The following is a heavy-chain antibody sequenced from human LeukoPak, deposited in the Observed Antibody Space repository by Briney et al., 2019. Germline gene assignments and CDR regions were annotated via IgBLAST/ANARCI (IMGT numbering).Heavy chain of an antibody. V-gene: IGHV3-11*04. CDR2: ISSSGSTI. CDR1: GFTFSDYY. CDR3: ASSLRYDSSDY. Sequence: GGSLRLSCAASGFTFSDYYMSWIRQAPGKGLEWVSYISSSGSTIYYADSVKGRFTISRDNAKNSLYLQMNSLRAEDTAVYYCASSLRYDSSDYWGQGTLVTVSS. J-gene: IGHJ4*02. D-gene: IGHD3-22*01.